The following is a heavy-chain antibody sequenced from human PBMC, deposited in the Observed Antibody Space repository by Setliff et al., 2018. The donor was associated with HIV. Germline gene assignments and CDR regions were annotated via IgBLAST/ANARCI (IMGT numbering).Heavy chain of an antibody. CDR1: GYSFSSYW. D-gene: IGHD2-15*01. CDR2: IYPGDSDT. CDR3: ARLGGICSGGSCTALAYTMDV. Sequence: GESLKISCTGSGYSFSSYWIGWVRQMPGKGLEWMGIIYPGDSDTRYSPSFQGQVTISADKSISTAYLQCSSLKASDTAMYYCARLGGICSGGSCTALAYTMDVGGQGTTVTVSS. V-gene: IGHV5-51*01. J-gene: IGHJ6*02.